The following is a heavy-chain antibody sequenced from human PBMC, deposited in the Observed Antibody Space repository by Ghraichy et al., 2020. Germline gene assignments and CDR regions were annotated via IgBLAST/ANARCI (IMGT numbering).Heavy chain of an antibody. Sequence: LSLTCAASGFTFSDYYMSWIRQAPGKGLEWVSYISSSGSTIYYADSVKGRFTISRDNAKNSLYLQMNSPRAEDTAVYYCARAYYDSSGYYYQHYYYYYGMDVWGQGTTVTVSS. J-gene: IGHJ6*02. V-gene: IGHV3-11*01. D-gene: IGHD3-22*01. CDR2: ISSSGSTI. CDR3: ARAYYDSSGYYYQHYYYYYGMDV. CDR1: GFTFSDYY.